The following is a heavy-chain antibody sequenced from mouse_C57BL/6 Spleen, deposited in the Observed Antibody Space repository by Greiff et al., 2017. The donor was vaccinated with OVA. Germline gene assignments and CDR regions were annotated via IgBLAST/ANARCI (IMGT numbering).Heavy chain of an antibody. CDR2: INPYNGGT. CDR1: GYTFTDYY. V-gene: IGHV1-19*01. Sequence: EVKVVESGPVLVKPGASVKMSCKASGYTFTDYYMNWVKQSHGKSLEWIGVINPYNGGTSYNQKFKGKATLTVDKSSSTAYMELNSLTSEDSAVYYCARSPLLPGYFDYWGQGTTLTVSS. D-gene: IGHD1-1*01. J-gene: IGHJ2*01. CDR3: ARSPLLPGYFDY.